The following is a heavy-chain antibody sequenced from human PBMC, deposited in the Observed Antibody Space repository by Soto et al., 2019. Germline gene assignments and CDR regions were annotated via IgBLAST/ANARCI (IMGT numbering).Heavy chain of an antibody. CDR1: GYTFTGYY. Sequence: QVQLVQSGAEVKKPGASVKVSCKASGYTFTGYYMHWVRHAPGQGLEWMGWINPNSGGTNYAQKFQGWVTMTRDTSISTAYMELSRLRSDDTAVYYCARGGSDDSSGYAVDYWGQGTLVTVSS. CDR3: ARGGSDDSSGYAVDY. D-gene: IGHD3-22*01. J-gene: IGHJ4*02. V-gene: IGHV1-2*04. CDR2: INPNSGGT.